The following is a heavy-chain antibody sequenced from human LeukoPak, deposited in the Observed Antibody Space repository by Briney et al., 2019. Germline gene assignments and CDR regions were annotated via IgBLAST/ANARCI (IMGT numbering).Heavy chain of an antibody. CDR1: GFTFSSYS. Sequence: GGSLRLSCAASGFTFSSYSMNWVRQAPGKGLEWVSSISSSSYIYYADSVKGRFTISRDNAKNSLYLQMNSLRAEDTAVYYCASHPSPSAYDFWSGYYSEGYYYYYYYMDVWGKGTTVTVSS. V-gene: IGHV3-21*01. CDR3: ASHPSPSAYDFWSGYYSEGYYYYYYYMDV. CDR2: ISSSSYI. D-gene: IGHD3-3*01. J-gene: IGHJ6*03.